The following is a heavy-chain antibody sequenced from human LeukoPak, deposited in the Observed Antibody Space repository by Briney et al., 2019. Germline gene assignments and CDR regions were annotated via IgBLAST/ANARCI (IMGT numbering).Heavy chain of an antibody. Sequence: GGSLRLSCAASGFTFSSYAMSWVRQAPGKGLEWDSAISGSGGSTYYADSVKGRFTISRDNSKNTLYLQMNSLRAEDTAVYYCAKVISGSYSYFDYWGQGTLVTVSS. CDR3: AKVISGSYSYFDY. CDR2: ISGSGGST. J-gene: IGHJ4*02. V-gene: IGHV3-23*01. CDR1: GFTFSSYA. D-gene: IGHD1-26*01.